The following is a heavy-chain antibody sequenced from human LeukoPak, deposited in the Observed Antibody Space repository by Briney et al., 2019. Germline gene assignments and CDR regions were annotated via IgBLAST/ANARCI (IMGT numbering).Heavy chain of an antibody. J-gene: IGHJ4*02. CDR2: IIPIFGTA. Sequence: SVKVSCKASGGTFSSYAISWVRQAPGQGLEWMGGIIPIFGTANYAQKFQGRVTMTRDTSISTAYLQWSSLKASDTAMYYCARLTVSYSPGYFDYWGQGTLVTVSS. D-gene: IGHD2-8*01. V-gene: IGHV1-69*05. CDR3: ARLTVSYSPGYFDY. CDR1: GGTFSSYA.